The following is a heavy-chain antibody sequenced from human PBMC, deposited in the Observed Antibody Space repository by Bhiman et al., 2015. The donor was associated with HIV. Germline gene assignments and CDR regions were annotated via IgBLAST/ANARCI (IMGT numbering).Heavy chain of an antibody. D-gene: IGHD3-10*01. CDR3: ASGSGSVNFDY. CDR1: RFTFSSNS. V-gene: IGHV3-48*01. Sequence: EVQLVESGGGLVQPGGSLRLSCAASRFTFSSNSMNWVRQASGKGLEWVSYISSSSSTIYYADSVKGRFTISRDNAKNSLYLQMNSLRAEDTAVYYCASGSGSVNFDYWGQGTLVTVSS. J-gene: IGHJ4*02. CDR2: ISSSSSTI.